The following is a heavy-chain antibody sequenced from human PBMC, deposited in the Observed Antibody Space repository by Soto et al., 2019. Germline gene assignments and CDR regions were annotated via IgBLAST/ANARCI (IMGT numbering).Heavy chain of an antibody. CDR2: IYYSGST. V-gene: IGHV4-59*08. CDR1: GGSISSYY. J-gene: IGHJ3*02. Sequence: SETLSLTCTVSGGSISSYYWSWIRPPPGKGLEWIGYIYYSGSTNYNPSLKSRVTISVDTSKNQFSLKLSSVTAADTAVYYCARHTLRGIDAFDIWGQGTMVTVSS. D-gene: IGHD3-16*01. CDR3: ARHTLRGIDAFDI.